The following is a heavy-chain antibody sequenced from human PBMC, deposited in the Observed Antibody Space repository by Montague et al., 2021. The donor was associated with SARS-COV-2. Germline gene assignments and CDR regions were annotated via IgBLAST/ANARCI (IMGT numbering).Heavy chain of an antibody. Sequence: TLSLTCTVSGGSISSGSYDWSWIRQPAGKGLEGIGRIYTSGSTNYNPSLKSRVTISVATSKNQLSLKLSSVTAADTAVYYCARDGVGTMVWGVIAAYYYYGMDVWGQGTTVTVSS. V-gene: IGHV4-61*02. CDR3: ARDGVGTMVWGVIAAYYYYGMDV. CDR2: IYTSGST. D-gene: IGHD3-10*01. CDR1: GGSISSGSYD. J-gene: IGHJ6*02.